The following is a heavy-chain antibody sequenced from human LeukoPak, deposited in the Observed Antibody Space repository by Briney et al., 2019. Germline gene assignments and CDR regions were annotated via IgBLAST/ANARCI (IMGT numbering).Heavy chain of an antibody. V-gene: IGHV3-53*01. CDR2: IYGGGYT. Sequence: GGSLRLSCAASGFTVNNNYMSWVRQAPGRGLEWVSVIYGGGYTYYAGSVKGRFTISRDNSKNTLYLRMNSLRADDTAVYYCASAIGSIWYEFDYWGQGTLVTVSS. D-gene: IGHD6-13*01. CDR3: ASAIGSIWYEFDY. CDR1: GFTVNNNY. J-gene: IGHJ4*02.